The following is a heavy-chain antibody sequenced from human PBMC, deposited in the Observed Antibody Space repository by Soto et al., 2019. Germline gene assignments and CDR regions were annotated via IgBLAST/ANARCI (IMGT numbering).Heavy chain of an antibody. J-gene: IGHJ4*02. CDR1: GDAISNFY. Sequence: LPESGPRLVKPSETLSLKCSVSGDAISNFYWSWIRQTPERGLEWIGCVHESGSTDYNPSLKGRVTISLDTSKSQFSLSLRSATAADTATYYCARGTRALITSFFGYWGQGIPVTVSS. CDR3: ARGTRALITSFFGY. D-gene: IGHD1-20*01. CDR2: VHESGST. V-gene: IGHV4-59*03.